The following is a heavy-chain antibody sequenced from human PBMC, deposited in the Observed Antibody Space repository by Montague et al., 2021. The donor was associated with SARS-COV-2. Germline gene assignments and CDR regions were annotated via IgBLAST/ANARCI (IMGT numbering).Heavy chain of an antibody. J-gene: IGHJ5*02. D-gene: IGHD2-8*01. Sequence: CAISGDSVSSNSAAWNWIRQSPSRGLEWLGRTYYRSKWYNDYAVSVKSRITINPDTSKNKFSLQLNSVTPEDTAVYYCARDDPYCTNGVCYTSNWFDPWGQGTLVTVSS. V-gene: IGHV6-1*01. CDR2: TYYRSKWYN. CDR3: ARDDPYCTNGVCYTSNWFDP. CDR1: GDSVSSNSAA.